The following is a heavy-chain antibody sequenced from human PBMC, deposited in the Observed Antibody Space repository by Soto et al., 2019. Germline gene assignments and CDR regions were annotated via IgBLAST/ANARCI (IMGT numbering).Heavy chain of an antibody. Sequence: QVQLVESGGGVVQPGRSLRLSCAASGFTFSSYAMHWVRQAPGKGLEWVAAISNDGSNKYYVDSVKGRFTISRDNSKNALYLQKNRMSGEDTAEYSLASWGGYSSSCYSVGESYYYGMDVWGQGTTVTVSS. CDR2: ISNDGSNK. V-gene: IGHV3-30-3*01. CDR3: ASWGGYSSSCYSVGESYYYGMDV. J-gene: IGHJ6*02. D-gene: IGHD6-13*01. CDR1: GFTFSSYA.